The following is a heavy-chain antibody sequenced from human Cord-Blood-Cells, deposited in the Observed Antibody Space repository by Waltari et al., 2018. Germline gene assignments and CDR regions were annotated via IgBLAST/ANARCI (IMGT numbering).Heavy chain of an antibody. J-gene: IGHJ4*02. CDR2: ISGSGGST. Sequence: EVQLLEAGGGLVQPGASLSPPRAASGFTFSSQAMSWVRQAPGKGLELVSAISGSGGSTYYADSVKGRFTISRDNSKNTLYLQMNSLRAEDTAVYYCAKGEEWLFDYWGQGTLVTVSS. CDR1: GFTFSSQA. D-gene: IGHD3-3*01. V-gene: IGHV3-23*01. CDR3: AKGEEWLFDY.